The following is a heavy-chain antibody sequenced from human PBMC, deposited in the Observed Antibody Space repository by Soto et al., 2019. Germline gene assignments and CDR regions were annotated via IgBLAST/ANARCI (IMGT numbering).Heavy chain of an antibody. Sequence: QVQLVQSGAEVKKPGASVKVSCKASGYTFTSYYMHWVRQAPGQGLEWMGIINPSGGSTSYAQKFQGRVTMSRDTSRSTVYMELSSLRSEDTAVYYCARDPADGMDVRGQGTTVTVSS. CDR3: ARDPADGMDV. J-gene: IGHJ6*02. V-gene: IGHV1-46*03. CDR1: GYTFTSYY. CDR2: INPSGGST. D-gene: IGHD2-2*01.